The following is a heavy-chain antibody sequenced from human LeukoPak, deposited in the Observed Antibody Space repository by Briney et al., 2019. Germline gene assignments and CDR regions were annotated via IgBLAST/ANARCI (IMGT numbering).Heavy chain of an antibody. V-gene: IGHV3-7*01. CDR2: INQYATER. CDR1: GFTLSTYW. CDR3: VRGFHVVIVTKYYYYMDV. D-gene: IGHD5-24*01. Sequence: GSLRLSCSASGFTLSTYWMSWVRQAPGKGLEWVANINQYATERYYVDSVRGRFTISRDNAKRSLYLQMNSLRDEDTAVYYCVRGFHVVIVTKYYYYMDVWGKGTTVTVSS. J-gene: IGHJ6*03.